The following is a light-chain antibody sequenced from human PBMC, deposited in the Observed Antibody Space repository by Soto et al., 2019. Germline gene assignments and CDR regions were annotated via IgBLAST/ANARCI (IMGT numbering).Light chain of an antibody. Sequence: QSVLTQPPSVSAAPGQKVTISCSGGSSNIGNNYVSWYQQLPKTAPKLLINDNDQGPSGIPDRFSGSKSGTSATLDITGLQTGDEADYYCGTWDSSLSAVIFGGGTKLTVL. CDR2: DND. V-gene: IGLV1-51*01. CDR3: GTWDSSLSAVI. CDR1: SSNIGNNY. J-gene: IGLJ2*01.